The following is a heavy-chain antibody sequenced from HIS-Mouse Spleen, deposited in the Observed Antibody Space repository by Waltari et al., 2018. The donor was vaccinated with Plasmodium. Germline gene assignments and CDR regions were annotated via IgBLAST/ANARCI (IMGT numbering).Heavy chain of an antibody. J-gene: IGHJ4*02. CDR1: GGSISSYY. D-gene: IGHD5-18*01. V-gene: IGHV4-59*08. CDR2: IYYSGST. Sequence: QVQLQESGPGLVKPSETLSLTCTVSGGSISSYYWRWIRQPPGKGLEWIGYIYYSGSTNYNPPLKGLVTISVDTSKNQFSLKLSSVTAADTAVYYCARLRYSYGYFDYWGQGTLVTVSS. CDR3: ARLRYSYGYFDY.